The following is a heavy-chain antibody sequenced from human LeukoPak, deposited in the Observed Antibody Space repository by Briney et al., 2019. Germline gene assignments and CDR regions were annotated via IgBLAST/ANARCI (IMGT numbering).Heavy chain of an antibody. Sequence: ASETLSLTCTVSGVSISSSSYYWGWIRQPPGKGLEWIGSIYYSGSTYYNPSLKSRVTISVDTSKNQFSLKLSSVTAADTAVYYCARFGIAARPFDSWGQGTLVTVSS. D-gene: IGHD6-6*01. CDR3: ARFGIAARPFDS. V-gene: IGHV4-39*01. J-gene: IGHJ4*02. CDR2: IYYSGST. CDR1: GVSISSSSYY.